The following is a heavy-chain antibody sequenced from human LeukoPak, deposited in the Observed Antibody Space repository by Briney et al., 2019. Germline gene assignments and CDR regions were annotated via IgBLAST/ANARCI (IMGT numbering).Heavy chain of an antibody. CDR3: TGNGYYSLEY. D-gene: IGHD3-3*01. Sequence: SETLSLTCAVSGGSISSTNWWSWVRQPPGKGLEWIGEIYHSGSTNYNPSLKSRVIVSVDKSKNQFSLKLSSVTAADTAVYYCTGNGYYSLEYWGQGTLVTVSS. CDR1: GGSISSTNW. V-gene: IGHV4-4*02. CDR2: IYHSGST. J-gene: IGHJ4*02.